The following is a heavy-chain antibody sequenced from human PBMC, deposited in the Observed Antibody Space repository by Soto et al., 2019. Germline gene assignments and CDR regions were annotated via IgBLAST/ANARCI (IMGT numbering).Heavy chain of an antibody. CDR1: GGTFSSYA. D-gene: IGHD5-18*01. V-gene: IGHV1-69*13. CDR2: IIPIFGTA. J-gene: IGHJ4*02. CDR3: ARDSGYSYGSPRGFDY. Sequence: GASVEVSCKASGGTFSSYAISWVRQAPGQGLEWMGGIIPIFGTANYAQKFQGRVTITADESTSTAYMELSSLRSEDTAVYYCARDSGYSYGSPRGFDYWGQGTLVTVSS.